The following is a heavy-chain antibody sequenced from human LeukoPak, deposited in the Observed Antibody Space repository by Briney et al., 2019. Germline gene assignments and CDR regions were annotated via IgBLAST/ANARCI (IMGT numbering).Heavy chain of an antibody. CDR1: GGSISSYY. J-gene: IGHJ6*03. CDR3: ARDGLGTTVTPYPYYYYYYMDV. D-gene: IGHD4-17*01. Sequence: SETLSPTCTVSGGSISSYYWSWIRQPAGKGLEWIGRIYTSGSTNYNPSLKSRVTMSVDTSKNQFSLKLSSVTAADTAVYYCARDGLGTTVTPYPYYYYYYMDVWGKGTTVTVSS. V-gene: IGHV4-4*07. CDR2: IYTSGST.